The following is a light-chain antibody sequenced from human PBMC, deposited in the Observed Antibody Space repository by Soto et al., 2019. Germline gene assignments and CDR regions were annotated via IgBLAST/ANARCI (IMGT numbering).Light chain of an antibody. Sequence: QSLLTHPASVSGSPGESITSSCTGTSRDVGKYNVVSWYQQHPGKAPNLMIYEGSKRPSGVSTRFSGPKSVNTASLIISGHQAEDEADYYCCSYACSSTYVFGTGTKATVL. CDR1: SRDVGKYNV. CDR3: CSYACSSTYV. J-gene: IGLJ1*01. V-gene: IGLV2-23*01. CDR2: EGS.